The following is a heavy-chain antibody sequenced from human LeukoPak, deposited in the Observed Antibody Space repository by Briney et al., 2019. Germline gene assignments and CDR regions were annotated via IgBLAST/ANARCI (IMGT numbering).Heavy chain of an antibody. D-gene: IGHD2-2*01. CDR3: ARELGYCSSTSCRNWFDP. CDR2: FDPEDGET. CDR1: GYTLTELS. J-gene: IGHJ5*02. Sequence: ASVKVSCKVSGYTLTELSMHWVRQAPGKGLEWMGGFDPEDGETIYAQKFQGRVTMTEDTSTDTAYMELSSLRSEDTAVYYCARELGYCSSTSCRNWFDPWGQGTLVTVSS. V-gene: IGHV1-24*01.